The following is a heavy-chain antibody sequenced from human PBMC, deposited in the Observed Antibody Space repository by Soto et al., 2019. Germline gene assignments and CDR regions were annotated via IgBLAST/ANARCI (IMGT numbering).Heavy chain of an antibody. D-gene: IGHD1-26*01. CDR1: GGSFSGYY. Sequence: SETLSLTCAVYGGSFSGYYLSWIRQPPGKGLEWSGEINHSGSTNYSPSIKSRVTISVDTPKNQFSLKLSSVTAADTAVYYCARRLGIEGPRPYFDYSGQGTLLTVSS. CDR3: ARRLGIEGPRPYFDY. V-gene: IGHV4-34*01. J-gene: IGHJ4*02. CDR2: INHSGST.